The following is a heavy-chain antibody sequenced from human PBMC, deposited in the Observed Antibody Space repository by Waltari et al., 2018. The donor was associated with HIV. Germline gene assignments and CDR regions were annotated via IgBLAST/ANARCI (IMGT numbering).Heavy chain of an antibody. CDR3: ARTDYGDYGASVDP. V-gene: IGHV4-34*01. CDR1: GGSFSGYY. CDR2: NNHSGST. J-gene: IGHJ5*02. Sequence: QVQLQQWGAGLLKPSETLSLTCAVYGGSFSGYYWSWIRQPPGKGLEWIGENNHSGSTNNSPSLKSRVTISVDTSKNQFSLKLSSVTAADTAVYYCARTDYGDYGASVDPWGQGTLVTVSS. D-gene: IGHD4-17*01.